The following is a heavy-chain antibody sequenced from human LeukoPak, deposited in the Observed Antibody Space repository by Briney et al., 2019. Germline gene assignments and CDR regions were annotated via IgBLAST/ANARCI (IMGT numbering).Heavy chain of an antibody. D-gene: IGHD2-2*02. V-gene: IGHV3-74*01. CDR3: ARGLEYLDDYGMDV. J-gene: IGHJ6*02. CDR1: GFTFDDYA. CDR2: INSDGSST. Sequence: GRSLRLSCAASGFTFDDYAMHWVRQAPGKGLVWVSRINSDGSSTSYADSVKGRFTISRDNAKNTLYLQMNSLRAEDTAVYYCARGLEYLDDYGMDVWGQGTTVTVSS.